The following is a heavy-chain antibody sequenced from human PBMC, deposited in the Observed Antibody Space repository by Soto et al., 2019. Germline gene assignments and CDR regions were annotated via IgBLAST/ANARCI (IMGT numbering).Heavy chain of an antibody. J-gene: IGHJ5*02. Sequence: ASVKVSCKASGGTFSSYAISWVRQAPGQGLEWMGGIIPIFGTANYAQKFQGRVTITADESTSTAYMELSSLRSEDTAVYYCARERGIGVVVPAAIGWFDPWGQGTLVTVSS. CDR2: IIPIFGTA. V-gene: IGHV1-69*13. CDR1: GGTFSSYA. D-gene: IGHD2-2*02. CDR3: ARERGIGVVVPAAIGWFDP.